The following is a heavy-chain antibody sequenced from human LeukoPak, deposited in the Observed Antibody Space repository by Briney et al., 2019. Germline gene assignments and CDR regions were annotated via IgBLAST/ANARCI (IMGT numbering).Heavy chain of an antibody. D-gene: IGHD3-9*01. CDR1: GGTFSSYA. CDR2: IIPIFGTA. V-gene: IGHV1-69*05. Sequence: SVKVSCKASGGTFSSYAISWVRQAPGQGLEWMGGIIPIFGTANYAQKFQGRVTITTDESTSTAYMELSSLRSEDTAVYYCAREDDILTGYSYYFDYWGQGTLVTVSS. J-gene: IGHJ4*02. CDR3: AREDDILTGYSYYFDY.